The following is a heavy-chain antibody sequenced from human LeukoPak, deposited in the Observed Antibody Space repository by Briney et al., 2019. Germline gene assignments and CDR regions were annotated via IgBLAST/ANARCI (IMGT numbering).Heavy chain of an antibody. CDR3: AREGWFDP. V-gene: IGHV3-30-3*01. CDR1: GFTFSSYA. CDR2: ISYDGSSK. Sequence: AGGSLRLSCAASGFTFSSYAMHWVRQAPGKGLEWVAVISYDGSSKYYADSVKGRFTISRDNSKNTLYLQMNSLRAEDTAVYYCAREGWFDPWGQGTLITVSS. J-gene: IGHJ5*02.